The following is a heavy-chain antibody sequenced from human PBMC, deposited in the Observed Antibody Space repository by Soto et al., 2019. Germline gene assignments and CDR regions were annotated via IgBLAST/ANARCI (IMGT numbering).Heavy chain of an antibody. CDR3: ARGALSMGALQDQDALHS. Sequence: QVQLVQSGAEVQKPGASVRVSCKASGYTFTSFGITWGRQAPGQGLEWMGWIIGYGYTNYAQKFQGRFTMTTDTSTTPAYMELGSLRSDDTAVYSCARGALSMGALQDQDALHSWGQGILVTVSS. CDR2: IIGYGYT. J-gene: IGHJ3*02. V-gene: IGHV1-18*01. CDR1: GYTFTSFG. D-gene: IGHD6-6*01.